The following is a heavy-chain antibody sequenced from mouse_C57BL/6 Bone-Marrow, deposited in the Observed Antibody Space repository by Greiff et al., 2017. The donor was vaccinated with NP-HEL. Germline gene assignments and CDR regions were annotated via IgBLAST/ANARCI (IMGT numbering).Heavy chain of an antibody. J-gene: IGHJ2*01. V-gene: IGHV6-3*01. Sequence: EVKLMESGGGLVQPGGSMKLSCVASGFTFSNYWMNWVRQSPEKGLEWVAQIRLKSDNYATHYAESVKGRFTISRDDSKSSVYLQMNNLRAEDTGIYYCTGGITTRFDYWGQGTTLTVSS. CDR1: GFTFSNYW. D-gene: IGHD1-1*01. CDR3: TGGITTRFDY. CDR2: IRLKSDNYAT.